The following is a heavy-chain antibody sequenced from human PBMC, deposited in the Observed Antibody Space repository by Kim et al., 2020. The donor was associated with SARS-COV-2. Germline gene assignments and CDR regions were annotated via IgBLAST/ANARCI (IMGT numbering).Heavy chain of an antibody. V-gene: IGHV3-23*01. Sequence: GGSLRLSCEGSGFTFSRFAISWVRQAPGRRPEWVASVNNGGNPYYADSVKGRFTVSRDNGKNTLYLQMESLRAEDTALYYCAKDSESSGWPTFDYWGQGTLDSLSS. CDR2: VNNGGNP. CDR1: GFTFSRFA. D-gene: IGHD3-22*01. CDR3: AKDSESSGWPTFDY. J-gene: IGHJ4*02.